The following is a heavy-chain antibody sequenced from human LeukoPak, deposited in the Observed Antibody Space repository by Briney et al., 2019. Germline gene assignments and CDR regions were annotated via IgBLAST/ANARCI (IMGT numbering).Heavy chain of an antibody. J-gene: IGHJ4*02. V-gene: IGHV4-34*01. Sequence: SETLSLTCAVYGGSFSGYYWSWIRQPPGKGLEWIGEINHSGSTNYNPSLKGRVTISVDTSKNQFSLKLSSVTAADTAVYYCARGMTTVTPLDYWGQGTLVTVSS. CDR3: ARGMTTVTPLDY. CDR1: GGSFSGYY. D-gene: IGHD4-17*01. CDR2: INHSGST.